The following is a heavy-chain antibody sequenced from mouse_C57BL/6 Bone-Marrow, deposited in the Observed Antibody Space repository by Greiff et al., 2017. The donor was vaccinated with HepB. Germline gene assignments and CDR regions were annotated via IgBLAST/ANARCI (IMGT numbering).Heavy chain of an antibody. J-gene: IGHJ4*01. D-gene: IGHD1-1*01. CDR3: ARSRYYGSSYGYYAMDY. Sequence: QVHVKQPGAELVRPGTSVKLSCKASGYTFTSYWMHWVKQRPGQGLEWIGVIDPSDSYTNYNQKFKGKATLTVDTSSSTAYMQLSSLTSEDSAVYYCARSRYYGSSYGYYAMDYWGQGTSVTVSS. CDR2: IDPSDSYT. V-gene: IGHV1-59*01. CDR1: GYTFTSYW.